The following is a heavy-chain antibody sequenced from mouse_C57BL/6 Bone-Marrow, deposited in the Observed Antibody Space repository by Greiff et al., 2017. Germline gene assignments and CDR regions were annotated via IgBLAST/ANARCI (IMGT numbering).Heavy chain of an antibody. V-gene: IGHV1-55*01. CDR1: GYSFTSYW. D-gene: IGHD6-1*01. J-gene: IGHJ2*01. Sequence: QVQLQQPGPELVKPGASVTMSCKASGYSFTSYWITWVKQRHGQGLEWIGDIYPTSGRTNYNEKFKGKATLTVDTSSSTAYMQLSSLTSEDSAVFYCARSYPLDRGFDYWGQGTTLTVSS. CDR2: IYPTSGRT. CDR3: ARSYPLDRGFDY.